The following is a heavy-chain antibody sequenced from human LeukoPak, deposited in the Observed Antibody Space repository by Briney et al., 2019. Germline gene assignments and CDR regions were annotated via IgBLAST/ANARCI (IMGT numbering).Heavy chain of an antibody. D-gene: IGHD3-10*01. CDR1: GDSITSGSYY. V-gene: IGHV4-61*01. J-gene: IGHJ6*03. Sequence: SETLSLTCTVSGDSITSGSYYWSWIRQPPGKGLEWIGYIYYSGSTNYNPSLKSRVTISVDASKNQFSLKLSSVTAADTAVYYCARGGFGELNRYYYYYYMDVWGKGTTVTISS. CDR3: ARGGFGELNRYYYYYYMDV. CDR2: IYYSGST.